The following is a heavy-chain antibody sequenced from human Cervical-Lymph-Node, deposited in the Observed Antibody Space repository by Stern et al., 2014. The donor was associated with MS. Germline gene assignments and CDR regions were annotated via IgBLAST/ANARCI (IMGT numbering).Heavy chain of an antibody. CDR3: GTMSGVSYYDDY. CDR2: IRIRAKSYTT. D-gene: IGHD1-26*01. V-gene: IGHV3-72*01. CDR1: GFTFSDHY. J-gene: IGHJ4*02. Sequence: EVQLLQSGGGLVQPGGSLRLSCAVSGFTFSDHYMDWVRQAPGKGLEWVGRIRIRAKSYTTDYAASVKGRFTISRDDSRNSLYLQMNTXXXEDTAVYFCGTMSGVSYYDDYWGQGTLVTVSS.